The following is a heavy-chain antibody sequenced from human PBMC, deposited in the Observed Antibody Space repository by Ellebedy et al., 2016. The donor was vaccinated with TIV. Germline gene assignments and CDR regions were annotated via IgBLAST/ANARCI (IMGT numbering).Heavy chain of an antibody. CDR1: GFTFSSYA. CDR3: AKVVVIEGDAFDI. D-gene: IGHD3-22*01. V-gene: IGHV3-30-3*01. J-gene: IGHJ3*02. Sequence: GESLKISXAASGFTFSSYAMSWVRQAPGKGLEWVAVISYDGSNKYYADSVKGRFTISRDNSKNTLYLQMNSLRAEDTAVYYCAKVVVIEGDAFDIWGQGTMVTVSS. CDR2: ISYDGSNK.